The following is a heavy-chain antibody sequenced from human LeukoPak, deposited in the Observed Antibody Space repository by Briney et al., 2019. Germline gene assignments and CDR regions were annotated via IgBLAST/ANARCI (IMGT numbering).Heavy chain of an antibody. Sequence: ASVKVSFKASGYTFTSYGISWVRQAPGQGLEWMGWISAYNGNTNYAQKLQSRVTMTTDTSTSTAYMKLRSLRSDDTAVYYCVRGIAAALRRYYFDYWGQGTLVTVSS. CDR2: ISAYNGNT. V-gene: IGHV1-18*01. J-gene: IGHJ4*02. D-gene: IGHD6-13*01. CDR1: GYTFTSYG. CDR3: VRGIAAALRRYYFDY.